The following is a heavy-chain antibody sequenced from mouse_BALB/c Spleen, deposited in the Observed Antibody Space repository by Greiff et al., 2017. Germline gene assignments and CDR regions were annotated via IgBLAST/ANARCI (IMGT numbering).Heavy chain of an antibody. CDR1: GFTFSSYT. J-gene: IGHJ4*01. Sequence: EVMLVESGGGLVQPGGSLKLSCAASGFTFSSYTMSWVRQTPEKRLEWVAYISNGGGSTYYPDTVKGRFTISRDNAKNTLYLQMSSLKSEDTAMYYCARQYYGSSVDYWGQGTSVTVSS. CDR3: ARQYYGSSVDY. D-gene: IGHD1-1*01. V-gene: IGHV5-12-2*01. CDR2: ISNGGGST.